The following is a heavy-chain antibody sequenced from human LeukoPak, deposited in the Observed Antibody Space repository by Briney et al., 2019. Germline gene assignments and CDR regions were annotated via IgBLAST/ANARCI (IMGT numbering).Heavy chain of an antibody. D-gene: IGHD3-10*01. CDR2: MNPNSGNT. V-gene: IGHV1-8*01. J-gene: IGHJ5*02. Sequence: ASVKVSCKASGYTFTSYDINWVRQATGQGLEWMGWMNPNSGNTGYAQKFQGRVTMTRNTSISTAYMELSSLRSEDTAVYYCARGDVLLWFGELRPNWFDPWGQGTLVTVSS. CDR3: ARGDVLLWFGELRPNWFDP. CDR1: GYTFTSYD.